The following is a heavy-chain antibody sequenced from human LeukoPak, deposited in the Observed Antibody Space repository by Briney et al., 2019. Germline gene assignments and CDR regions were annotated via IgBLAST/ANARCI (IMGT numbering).Heavy chain of an antibody. CDR3: ARVGGTDGTGHYSVDY. V-gene: IGHV4-38-2*01. D-gene: IGHD3-22*01. Sequence: SETLSLTCAVSGYSITTVYWWGWIRQTPGRGLEWIGSLHHSGITSYNPSLKSRVTISVATSKNQFSLRLSSVTAADTAVYYCARVGGTDGTGHYSVDYWGQGTLVTVSS. CDR2: LHHSGIT. CDR1: GYSITTVYW. J-gene: IGHJ4*02.